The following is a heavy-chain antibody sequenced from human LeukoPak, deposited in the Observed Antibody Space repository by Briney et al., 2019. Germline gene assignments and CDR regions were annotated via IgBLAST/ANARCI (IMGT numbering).Heavy chain of an antibody. CDR3: ARVTGYVIEDNFDY. V-gene: IGHV4-34*01. D-gene: IGHD2-15*01. CDR1: GGSFSGYY. CDR2: INHSGST. J-gene: IGHJ4*02. Sequence: SETLSLTCAVYGGSFSGYYWSWIRQPPGKGLEWIGEINHSGSTNYNPSLKSRVTISVDTSKNQFSLKLRSVTAADTAVYYCARVTGYVIEDNFDYWGQGTLVTVSS.